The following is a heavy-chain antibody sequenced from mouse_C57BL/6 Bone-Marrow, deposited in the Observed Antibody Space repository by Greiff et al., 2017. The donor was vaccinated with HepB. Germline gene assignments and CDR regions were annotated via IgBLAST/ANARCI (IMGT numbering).Heavy chain of an antibody. CDR3: ARSAITRFAY. D-gene: IGHD2-4*01. J-gene: IGHJ3*01. CDR2: IDPSDSYT. Sequence: VQLQQPGAELVMPGASVKLSCKASGYTFTSYWMHWVKQRPGQCLEWIGEIDPSDSYTNYNQKFKGKSTLTVDKSSSTAYMQLSSLTSEDSAVYYCARSAITRFAYWGQGTLVTVSA. V-gene: IGHV1-69*01. CDR1: GYTFTSYW.